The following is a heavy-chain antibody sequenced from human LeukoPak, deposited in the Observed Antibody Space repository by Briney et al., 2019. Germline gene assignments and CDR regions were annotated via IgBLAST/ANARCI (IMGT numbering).Heavy chain of an antibody. CDR2: IKQDGSEK. CDR1: GFTFNRYW. Sequence: GGSLRLSCAASGFTFNRYWMNWVRQAPGKGLEWVANIKQDGSEKHYVDSVKGRFSLSRDNSKNTVYMEMNSLRAEDTAVYYCARGSSYDSSGYSKNAFDIWGQGTMVTVSS. V-gene: IGHV3-7*02. J-gene: IGHJ3*02. CDR3: ARGSSYDSSGYSKNAFDI. D-gene: IGHD3-22*01.